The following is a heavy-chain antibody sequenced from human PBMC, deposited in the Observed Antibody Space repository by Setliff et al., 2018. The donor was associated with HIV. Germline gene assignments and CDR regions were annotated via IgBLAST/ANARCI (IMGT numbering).Heavy chain of an antibody. V-gene: IGHV1-18*01. CDR1: GYTFISYG. CDR2: ISDYNSNT. CDR3: ARRADWFDL. J-gene: IGHJ5*02. Sequence: ASVKVSCKASGYTFISYGLSWVRQAPGQGLEWMGWISDYNSNTEYAQKLQGRVTMTKDTSTSTAYMELRSLRPDDTAVYFCARRADWFDLWGQGTLVTVSS.